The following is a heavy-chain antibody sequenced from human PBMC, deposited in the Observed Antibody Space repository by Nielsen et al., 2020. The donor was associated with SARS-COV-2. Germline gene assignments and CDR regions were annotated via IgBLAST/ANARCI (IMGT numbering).Heavy chain of an antibody. Sequence: GESLKISCAASGFTFSSYGMHWVRQAPGKGLEWVAVISYDGSNKYYADSVKGRFTISRDNSKNTLYLQMNSLRAEDTAVYYCATPRGHYYDSSGVFDYWGQGTLVTVSS. CDR2: ISYDGSNK. CDR1: GFTFSSYG. V-gene: IGHV3-30*03. J-gene: IGHJ4*02. D-gene: IGHD3-22*01. CDR3: ATPRGHYYDSSGVFDY.